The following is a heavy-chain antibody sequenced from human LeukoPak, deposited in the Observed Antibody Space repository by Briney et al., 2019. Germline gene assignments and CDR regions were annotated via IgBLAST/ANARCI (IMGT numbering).Heavy chain of an antibody. CDR3: AKGYDSSGYGSYYYYGMDV. D-gene: IGHD3-22*01. Sequence: ASVKVSCKASGGTFSSYAISRVRQAPGQGLEWMGGIIPIFGTANYAQKFQGRVTITADESTSTAYMELSSLRSEDTAVYYCAKGYDSSGYGSYYYYGMDVWGQGTTVTVSS. CDR2: IIPIFGTA. CDR1: GGTFSSYA. J-gene: IGHJ6*02. V-gene: IGHV1-69*13.